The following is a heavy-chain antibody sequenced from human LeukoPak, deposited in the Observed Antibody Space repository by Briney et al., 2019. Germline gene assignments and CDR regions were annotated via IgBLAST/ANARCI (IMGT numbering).Heavy chain of an antibody. J-gene: IGHJ4*02. V-gene: IGHV3-23*01. Sequence: GGSLRLSCAASGFPFSRNDMGWVRQAPGKGLEWASSISGSGDRTYYADAVKGQFTIPRDTSKNTLYLEMNSLRVEDAAVYYCAKYRGFGDSYDSWGQGTLVTVSS. CDR1: GFPFSRND. CDR2: ISGSGDRT. CDR3: AKYRGFGDSYDS. D-gene: IGHD3-10*01.